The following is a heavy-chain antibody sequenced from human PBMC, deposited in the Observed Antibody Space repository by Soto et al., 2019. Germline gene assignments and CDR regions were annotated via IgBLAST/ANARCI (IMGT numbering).Heavy chain of an antibody. CDR3: ASPPEGGPGFDY. J-gene: IGHJ4*02. CDR1: GFTFSSHW. V-gene: IGHV3-74*01. Sequence: GGSLRLSCAASGFTFSSHWMHWVRQAPGKGLVWVSRINSDGSSTSYADSVKGRFTISRDNAKNTLYLQMNSLRAEDTAVYYCASPPEGGPGFDYWGQGALVTVSS. D-gene: IGHD3-16*01. CDR2: INSDGSST.